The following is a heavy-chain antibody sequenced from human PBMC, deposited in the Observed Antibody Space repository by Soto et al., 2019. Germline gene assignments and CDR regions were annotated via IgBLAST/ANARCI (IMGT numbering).Heavy chain of an antibody. J-gene: IGHJ4*02. V-gene: IGHV1-69*01. CDR2: IIPIFGTA. CDR1: GGSFNRHT. Sequence: QVQLVQSGAEVRKPGSSVRVSCKASGGSFNRHTISWVRQAPGQGLEWMGGIIPIFGTANHAQKFQGRVTIIADESTSTVYRELSSLRADDKAIYDCARGWGYDSTDYYYAYWVQGTLVIVSS. CDR3: ARGWGYDSTDYYYAY. D-gene: IGHD3-22*01.